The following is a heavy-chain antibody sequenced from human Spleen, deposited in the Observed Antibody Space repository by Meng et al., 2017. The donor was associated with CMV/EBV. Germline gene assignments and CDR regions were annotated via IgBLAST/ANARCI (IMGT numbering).Heavy chain of an antibody. CDR2: IRFDGSSK. Sequence: GESLKISCAASGFIFRSYDMHWVRQAPGKGLEWVAFIRFDGSSKHYADSVRGRFTVSRDNSKNTLYVQMSSLRSEDTALYYCVKDAVDCNKSFLSEYYHYYGMDVWGQGTTVTVSS. CDR1: GFIFRSYD. J-gene: IGHJ6*02. V-gene: IGHV3-30*02. CDR3: VKDAVDCNKSFLSEYYHYYGMDV. D-gene: IGHD2/OR15-2a*01.